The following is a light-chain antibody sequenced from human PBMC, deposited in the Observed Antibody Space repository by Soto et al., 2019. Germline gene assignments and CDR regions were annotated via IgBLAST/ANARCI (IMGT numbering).Light chain of an antibody. CDR2: RNN. Sequence: QSVLTHPPAASGTPGQRDTISCSGSSSNIGSNYVYWYQQLPGTAPKLLIYRNNQRPSGVPDRFSGSKSGTSASLAISGLRSEDEADYYCAAWDDSLSGVVFGGGTKLTVL. V-gene: IGLV1-47*01. CDR3: AAWDDSLSGVV. J-gene: IGLJ2*01. CDR1: SSNIGSNY.